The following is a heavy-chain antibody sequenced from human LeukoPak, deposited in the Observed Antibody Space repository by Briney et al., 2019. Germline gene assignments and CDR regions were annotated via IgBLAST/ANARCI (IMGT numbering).Heavy chain of an antibody. V-gene: IGHV3-23*01. Sequence: PGGSLRLSCAASGFTFSSYAMSWVRQAPGKGLEWVSAISGSGGSTYYADSVKGRFTISRDNSKNTLYLQMNSLRAEDTAVYYCARCSDWLSYYFDYWGQGTLVTVSS. D-gene: IGHD3/OR15-3a*01. J-gene: IGHJ4*02. CDR3: ARCSDWLSYYFDY. CDR1: GFTFSSYA. CDR2: ISGSGGST.